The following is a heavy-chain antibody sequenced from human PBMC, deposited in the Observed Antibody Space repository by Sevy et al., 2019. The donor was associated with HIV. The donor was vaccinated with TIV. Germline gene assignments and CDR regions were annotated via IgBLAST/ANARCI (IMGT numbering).Heavy chain of an antibody. CDR3: AKSGWGDTAMVYFDY. Sequence: GGSLRLSCAASGFTFSSYGMHWVRQAPGKGLEWVAVISYDGSNKYYADSVKGRFIISRDNSKNTMYLQMNSLRAEDTAVYYCAKSGWGDTAMVYFDYWGQGTLVTVSS. V-gene: IGHV3-30*18. CDR2: ISYDGSNK. D-gene: IGHD5-18*01. J-gene: IGHJ4*01. CDR1: GFTFSSYG.